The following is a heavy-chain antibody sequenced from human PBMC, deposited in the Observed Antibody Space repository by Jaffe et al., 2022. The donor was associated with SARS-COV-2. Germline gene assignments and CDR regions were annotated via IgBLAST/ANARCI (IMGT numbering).Heavy chain of an antibody. Sequence: QVQLVQSGAEVKKPGASVKVSCKASGYTFTSYSMHWVRQAPGQRLEWMGWINGANGNTKYSQKFQGRVTITRDTSASTAYMELSSLKSEDTAVYYCARRLYDSSGYPFDYWGQGTLVTVSS. CDR1: GYTFTSYS. CDR2: INGANGNT. V-gene: IGHV1-3*01. J-gene: IGHJ4*02. CDR3: ARRLYDSSGYPFDY. D-gene: IGHD3-22*01.